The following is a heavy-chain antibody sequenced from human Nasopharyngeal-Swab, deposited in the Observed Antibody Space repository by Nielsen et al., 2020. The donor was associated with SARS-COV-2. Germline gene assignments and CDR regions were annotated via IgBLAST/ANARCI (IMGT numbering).Heavy chain of an antibody. J-gene: IGHJ6*02. CDR2: IAPSSAYI. CDR3: ARDSSCSSTRCYYHNGMDV. Sequence: GESLKISCEASGFTLSSYTMTWVRQAPGKGLEWVSSIAPSSAYISYADSVKGRFTVSRDNSKNTLYLQMGSLRPEDRAVYYCARDSSCSSTRCYYHNGMDVWGQGTTVTVSS. CDR1: GFTLSSYT. D-gene: IGHD2-2*01. V-gene: IGHV3-21*01.